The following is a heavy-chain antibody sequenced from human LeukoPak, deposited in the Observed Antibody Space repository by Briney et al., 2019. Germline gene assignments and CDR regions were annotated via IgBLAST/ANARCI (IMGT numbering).Heavy chain of an antibody. CDR1: GFTFSSYG. CDR3: AKDPRRGYSYGHAKRTYMDV. D-gene: IGHD5-18*01. V-gene: IGHV3-30*18. Sequence: GGSLRLSCAASGFTFSSYGMHWVRQAPGKGLEWVAVISYDGSNKYYADSVKGRFTISRDNSKNTLYLQMNSLRAEDTAVYYCAKDPRRGYSYGHAKRTYMDVWGKGTTVTVSS. CDR2: ISYDGSNK. J-gene: IGHJ6*03.